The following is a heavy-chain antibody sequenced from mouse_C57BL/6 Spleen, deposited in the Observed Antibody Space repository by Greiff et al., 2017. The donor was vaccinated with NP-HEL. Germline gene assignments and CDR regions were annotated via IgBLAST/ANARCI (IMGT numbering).Heavy chain of an antibody. CDR2: IYPGDGDT. Sequence: VKLQESGAELVKPGASVKISCKASGYAFSSYWMNWVKQRPGKGLEWIGQIYPGDGDTNYNGKFKGKATLTADKSSSTAYMQLSSLTSEDSAVYCCARSPSTVVADWYFDVWGTGTTVTVSS. CDR3: ARSPSTVVADWYFDV. D-gene: IGHD1-1*01. J-gene: IGHJ1*03. V-gene: IGHV1-80*01. CDR1: GYAFSSYW.